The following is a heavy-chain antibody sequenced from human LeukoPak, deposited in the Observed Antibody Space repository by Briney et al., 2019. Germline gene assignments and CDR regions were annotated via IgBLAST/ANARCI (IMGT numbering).Heavy chain of an antibody. J-gene: IGHJ4*02. Sequence: GGSLRLSCAASGFTLSSYAMYWVPQAPGRGLVWVSRFTSDGSSTIYADSVKGRFTVSRDIAKNTLYLQMNSLRAEDTAVYYCARAQMGAPTDCWGQGTLVTVSS. D-gene: IGHD1-26*01. CDR2: FTSDGSST. CDR3: ARAQMGAPTDC. V-gene: IGHV3-74*01. CDR1: GFTLSSYA.